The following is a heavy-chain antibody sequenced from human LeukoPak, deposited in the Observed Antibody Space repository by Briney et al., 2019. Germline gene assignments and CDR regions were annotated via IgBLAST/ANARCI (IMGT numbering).Heavy chain of an antibody. J-gene: IGHJ5*02. CDR3: ARGLPGSGSYYKVINWFDP. CDR2: INHSGST. CDR1: GGSFSGYY. V-gene: IGHV4-34*01. D-gene: IGHD3-10*01. Sequence: PSETLSLTCAVYGGSFSGYYWSWIRQPPGKGLEWIGEINHSGSTNYNPSLKSRVTISVDTSKNQFSLKLSSVTAADTAVYYCARGLPGSGSYYKVINWFDPWGQGTLVTVSS.